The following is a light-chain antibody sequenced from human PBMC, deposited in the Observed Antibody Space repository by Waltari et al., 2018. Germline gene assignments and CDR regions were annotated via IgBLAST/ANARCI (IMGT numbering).Light chain of an antibody. Sequence: QSALTQPASVSGSPGQSITISCPGTSSDVGGYNYVSWYQHHPGKTPKLMIYEVSNRPAGVSNSFSGSKSGNAASLTISGLQAEDEGNYYCSSYAISRPWVFGGGTKLTVL. V-gene: IGLV2-14*01. CDR1: SSDVGGYNY. CDR3: SSYAISRPWV. J-gene: IGLJ3*02. CDR2: EVS.